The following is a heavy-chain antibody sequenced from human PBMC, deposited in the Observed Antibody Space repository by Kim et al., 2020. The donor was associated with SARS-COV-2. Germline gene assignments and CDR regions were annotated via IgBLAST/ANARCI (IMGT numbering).Heavy chain of an antibody. D-gene: IGHD2-21*02. J-gene: IGHJ4*02. V-gene: IGHV6-1*01. CDR1: GDSVSSSSAA. Sequence: SQTLSLTCAISGDSVSSSSAAWNWVRQSPSRGLEWLGRTFYRSKWYNEYALSVKSRIIINPDTSKNQFSLQLNSVTPEDTTVYYCAREDYGGDSRGFDSWGQGTLVTVSS. CDR2: TFYRSKWYN. CDR3: AREDYGGDSRGFDS.